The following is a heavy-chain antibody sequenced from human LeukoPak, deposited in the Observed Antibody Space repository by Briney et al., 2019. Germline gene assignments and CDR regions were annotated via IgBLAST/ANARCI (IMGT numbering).Heavy chain of an antibody. D-gene: IGHD3-22*01. V-gene: IGHV4-30-4*01. CDR2: IYYSGST. J-gene: IGHJ4*02. CDR3: ARVYYYDNSGYGKDYFDY. CDR1: GGSISSSSAY. Sequence: SETLSLTCTVSGGSISSSSAYWSWIRQPPGKGLEWIGYIYYSGSTYYNPSLKSRVTISVDTSKNQFSLKLSSVTAADTAVYYCARVYYYDNSGYGKDYFDYWGQGTLVTVSS.